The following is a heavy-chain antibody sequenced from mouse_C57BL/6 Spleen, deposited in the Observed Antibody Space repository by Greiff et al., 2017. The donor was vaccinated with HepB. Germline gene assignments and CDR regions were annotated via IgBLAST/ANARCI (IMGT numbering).Heavy chain of an antibody. V-gene: IGHV1-76*01. CDR2: IYPGSGNT. J-gene: IGHJ1*03. CDR3: ARGAHYDGSSYWYFDV. CDR1: GYTFTDYY. D-gene: IGHD1-1*01. Sequence: QVHVKQSGAELVRPGASVKLSCKASGYTFTDYYINWVKQRPGQGLEWIARIYPGSGNTYYNEKFKGKATLTAEKSSSTAYMQLSSLTSEDSAVYFCARGAHYDGSSYWYFDVWGTGTTVTVSS.